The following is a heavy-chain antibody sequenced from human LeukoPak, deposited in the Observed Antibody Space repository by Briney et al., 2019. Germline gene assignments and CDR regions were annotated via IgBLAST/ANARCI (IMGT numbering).Heavy chain of an antibody. Sequence: ASVKVSCKASGYTFTNYGISWVRQAPGQGLEWMGWISAYNGNTNYAQKLQGRVTMTTDTSTSTAYMELRSLRSDDTAAYYCACNGGWTGPEYFQHWGQGTLVTVSS. CDR1: GYTFTNYG. D-gene: IGHD6-19*01. V-gene: IGHV1-18*01. CDR2: ISAYNGNT. J-gene: IGHJ1*01. CDR3: ACNGGWTGPEYFQH.